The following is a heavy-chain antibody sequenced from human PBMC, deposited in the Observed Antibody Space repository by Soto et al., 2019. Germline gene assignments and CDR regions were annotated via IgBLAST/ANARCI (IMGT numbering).Heavy chain of an antibody. D-gene: IGHD1-26*01. CDR3: AKDKVPHGCELGGHLFDY. CDR1: GFTFSSYA. V-gene: IGHV3-23*01. CDR2: ISGSGGST. J-gene: IGHJ4*02. Sequence: LRLSCAASGFTFSSYAMSWVRQAPGKGLEWVSAISGSGGSTYYADSVKGRFTISRDNSKNTLYLQMNSLRAEDTAVYYCAKDKVPHGCELGGHLFDYWGQGTLVTVSS.